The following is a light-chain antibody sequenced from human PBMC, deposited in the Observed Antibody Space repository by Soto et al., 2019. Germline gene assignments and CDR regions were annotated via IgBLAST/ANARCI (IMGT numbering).Light chain of an antibody. CDR3: QQYYSVWT. CDR2: KTS. V-gene: IGKV1-5*03. Sequence: DIQMTQSPSTLSVSVGDRVTLTCRASQSISDWLAWYQQKPGKAPKLLIYKTSSLEGGVPSRFSGSGSGTEFTLTISSLQPDDFATYCCQQYYSVWTFGQGTKVEIK. CDR1: QSISDW. J-gene: IGKJ1*01.